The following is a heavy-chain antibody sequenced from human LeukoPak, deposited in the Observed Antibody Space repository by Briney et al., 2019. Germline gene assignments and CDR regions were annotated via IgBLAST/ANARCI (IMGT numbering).Heavy chain of an antibody. Sequence: PSETLSLTCAAYGGSFNGYYWSWVRQPPGKGLEWIGEINQSGRSNYNASLKSRLTISVDRTKNQFYLKLKFVTAADTAVYYCARAMVRGVITFYYGMDVWGQGTTVTVSS. CDR2: INQSGRS. CDR1: GGSFNGYY. V-gene: IGHV4-34*01. J-gene: IGHJ6*02. CDR3: ARAMVRGVITFYYGMDV. D-gene: IGHD3-10*01.